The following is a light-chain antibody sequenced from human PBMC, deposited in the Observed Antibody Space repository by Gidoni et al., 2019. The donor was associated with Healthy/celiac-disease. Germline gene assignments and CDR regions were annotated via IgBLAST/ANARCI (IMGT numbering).Light chain of an antibody. CDR2: AAS. CDR1: QSISSY. V-gene: IGKV1-39*01. CDR3: QQSYSTPYT. Sequence: DTQMTQSPSSLSASVGDRVTIPCRASQSISSYLNWYQQKPGKAPKLLIYAASSLQSGVPSRFSGSGSGADFTLTISSLQPEDFATYYCQQSYSTPYTFXQXTRLXIK. J-gene: IGKJ2*01.